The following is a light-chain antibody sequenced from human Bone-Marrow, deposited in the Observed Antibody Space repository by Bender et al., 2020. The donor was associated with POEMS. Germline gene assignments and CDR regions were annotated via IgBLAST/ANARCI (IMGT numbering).Light chain of an antibody. CDR1: RSDIGAYQY. V-gene: IGLV2-14*03. Sequence: QSALTQPASVSGSPGQSITISCTGTRSDIGAYQYVSWYQQHPGKAPKLIIYDVTNRPSGVPDRFSGSKSGNTASLTISGLRAEDEADYFCCSYAGDTTWVFGSGTKVTVL. CDR2: DVT. J-gene: IGLJ1*01. CDR3: CSYAGDTTWV.